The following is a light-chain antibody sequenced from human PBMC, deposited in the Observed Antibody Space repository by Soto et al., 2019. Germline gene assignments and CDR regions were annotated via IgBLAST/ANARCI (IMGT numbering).Light chain of an antibody. V-gene: IGLV2-11*01. CDR3: CSYAGSYTYV. Sequence: QSALTHPRSVSGSPGQSFTISCTGTSSDVGGYNYVSWYQQHPGKAPKLMIYDVSKRPSGVPDRFSGSKSGNTASLTISGLQAEDEADYYCCSYAGSYTYVFGTGTKVNVL. J-gene: IGLJ1*01. CDR2: DVS. CDR1: SSDVGGYNY.